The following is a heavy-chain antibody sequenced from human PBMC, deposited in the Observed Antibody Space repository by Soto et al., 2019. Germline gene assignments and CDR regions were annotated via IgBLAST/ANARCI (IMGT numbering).Heavy chain of an antibody. Sequence: QVQLVQSGAEVKKPGASVKFSCKASGYTFTSYYMHRVLQAPGQGLEWMGWISPDSGVTYYPHKFQDRVTMTRDTSISTAYMELSRLTADDTALYYCARDRGVRDVWGQGTTVIVSS. CDR1: GYTFTSYY. CDR3: ARDRGVRDV. CDR2: ISPDSGVT. V-gene: IGHV1-2*02. J-gene: IGHJ6*02. D-gene: IGHD2-8*01.